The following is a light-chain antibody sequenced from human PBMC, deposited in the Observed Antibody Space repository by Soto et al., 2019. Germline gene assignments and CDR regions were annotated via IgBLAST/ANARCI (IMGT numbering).Light chain of an antibody. V-gene: IGLV1-51*01. Sequence: QAVVTQPPSVSAAPGQKVTISCSGSSSNIGSNYVSWYQQLPGTAPKLLIYDNGKRPSGIPDRFSGSQSGTSATLGITGLQTGDEADYYCGTWDNSLSAVFGGGTKLTV. CDR3: GTWDNSLSAV. CDR1: SSNIGSNY. CDR2: DNG. J-gene: IGLJ2*01.